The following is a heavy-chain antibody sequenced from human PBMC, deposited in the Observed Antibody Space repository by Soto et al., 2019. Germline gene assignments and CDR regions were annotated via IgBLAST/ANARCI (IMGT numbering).Heavy chain of an antibody. V-gene: IGHV1-46*01. CDR2: INSNGGST. CDR1: GYTSTSYY. D-gene: IGHD1-7*01. Sequence: ASVKFSSRASGYTSTSYYMHWVRQAPGQELEWMGIINSNGGSTSYEQKLQGRVTMTRDTSTSQVYMELSSLSSAATAVYYCARTDDWNYREWFDPWGQGTLVTVSS. CDR3: ARTDDWNYREWFDP. J-gene: IGHJ5*02.